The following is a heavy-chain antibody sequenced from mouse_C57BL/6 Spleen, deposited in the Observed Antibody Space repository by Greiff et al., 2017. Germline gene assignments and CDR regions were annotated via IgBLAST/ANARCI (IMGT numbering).Heavy chain of an antibody. Sequence: QVQLKQPGAELVKPGASVKLSCKASGYTFTSYWMQWVNQRPGQGLEWIGEIDPSDSNTNYNQKFKGKATLTVDPSSSTAYMQLSSLTAEDSAGYYCATYYSNEAWFAYWGQGTLVTVSA. D-gene: IGHD2-5*01. V-gene: IGHV1-50*01. CDR3: ATYYSNEAWFAY. CDR2: IDPSDSNT. CDR1: GYTFTSYW. J-gene: IGHJ3*01.